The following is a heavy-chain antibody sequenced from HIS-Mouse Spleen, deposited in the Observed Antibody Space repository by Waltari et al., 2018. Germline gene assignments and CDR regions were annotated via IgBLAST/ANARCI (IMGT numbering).Heavy chain of an antibody. D-gene: IGHD6-19*01. J-gene: IGHJ4*02. CDR1: GFSLSTSGMC. CDR3: ARIAEGYTSGWYAFDY. CDR2: IDWDDDK. V-gene: IGHV2-70*15. Sequence: QVTLRESGPALVKPTQTLTLTCTFSGFSLSTSGMCVSWIRQPPGKALEWLARIDWDDDKYYSTYLKNRLTSSRDTSKNQVVLTMTNMDPLDTATYYCARIAEGYTSGWYAFDYWGQGTLVTVSS.